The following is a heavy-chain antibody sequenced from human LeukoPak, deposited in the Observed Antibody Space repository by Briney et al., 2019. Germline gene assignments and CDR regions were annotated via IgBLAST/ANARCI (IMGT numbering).Heavy chain of an antibody. V-gene: IGHV3-21*01. CDR2: ISSSSSYI. D-gene: IGHD3-9*01. CDR3: ARAQTDILTGYYYAFDI. CDR1: GFTFSSYS. J-gene: IGHJ3*02. Sequence: TGGSLRLSCAASGFTFSSYSMNWVRQAPGKGLEWVSSISSSSSYIYYADSVKGRFTISRDNAKNSLYLQMNSLRAEDTAVYYCARAQTDILTGYYYAFDIWGQGTMVTVSS.